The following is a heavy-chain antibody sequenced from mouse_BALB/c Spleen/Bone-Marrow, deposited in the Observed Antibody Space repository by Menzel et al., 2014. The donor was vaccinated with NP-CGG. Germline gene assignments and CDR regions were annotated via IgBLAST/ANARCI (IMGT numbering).Heavy chain of an antibody. CDR2: INPSDGYT. V-gene: IGHV1-7*01. Sequence: VQVVESGAELAKPGASVKMSCTASGYTFTSYCMHWVKQRPGQGLEWIGYINPSDGYTDYNQKFNDKATLTADKSSSTAYMQLSSLTSKDSAVYYCARGNPLYAMDYWGQGTSVTVSS. CDR1: GYTFTSYC. J-gene: IGHJ4*01. D-gene: IGHD2-1*01. CDR3: ARGNPLYAMDY.